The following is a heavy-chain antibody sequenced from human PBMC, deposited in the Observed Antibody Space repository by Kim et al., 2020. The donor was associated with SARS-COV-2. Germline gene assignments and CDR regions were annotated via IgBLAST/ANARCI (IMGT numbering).Heavy chain of an antibody. J-gene: IGHJ4*02. CDR2: ILYDGSDK. CDR1: GFSFSSYA. Sequence: GGSLRLSCAASGFSFSSYAMHWVRQAPGKGLEWVGDILYDGSDKFYADSVKGRFTISRDNSKGTLYLQMNSLRAEDTAVYYCAREGGDCGGGSCYSFDYWGQGTLVTVSS. CDR3: AREGGDCGGGSCYSFDY. V-gene: IGHV3-30*04. D-gene: IGHD2-15*01.